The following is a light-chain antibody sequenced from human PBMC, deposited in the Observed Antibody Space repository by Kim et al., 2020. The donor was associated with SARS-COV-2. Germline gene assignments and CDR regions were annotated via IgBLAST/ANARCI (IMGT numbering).Light chain of an antibody. Sequence: ASVGDRVTITWRASQDIANSLAWYQQKPGTVPKLLIYAASNLQSGVPSRFSGSGSGTEFTHIIGSLQTEDVATYYCQKYDTAPWTFGPGTKVDIK. CDR3: QKYDTAPWT. V-gene: IGKV1-27*01. J-gene: IGKJ1*01. CDR1: QDIANS. CDR2: AAS.